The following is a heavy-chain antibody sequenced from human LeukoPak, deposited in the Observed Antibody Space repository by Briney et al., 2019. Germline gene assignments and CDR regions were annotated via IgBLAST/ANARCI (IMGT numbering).Heavy chain of an antibody. Sequence: GGSLRLSCAASGFTFSSYAMSWVRQAPGKGLEWVSAISGSGGSTYYADSVKGRFTISRDNSKNTLYLQMNSLRAEDTAVYYCAKDHVLLWFGESSALYFDYWGQGTLVTVSS. CDR1: GFTFSSYA. CDR2: ISGSGGST. D-gene: IGHD3-10*01. J-gene: IGHJ4*02. V-gene: IGHV3-23*01. CDR3: AKDHVLLWFGESSALYFDY.